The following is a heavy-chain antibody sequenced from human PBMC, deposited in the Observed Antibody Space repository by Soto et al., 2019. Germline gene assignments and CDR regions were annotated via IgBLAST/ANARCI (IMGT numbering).Heavy chain of an antibody. CDR1: GFTFGDYA. V-gene: IGHV3-49*04. CDR2: IRSKAYGGTT. Sequence: RRLSFTASGFTFGDYAMSWVRQAPGNGLEWVGFIRSKAYGGTTEYAASVKGRFTISRDDSKSIAYLQMNSLKTEDTAVYYCTRDQRGYDYWGQGPLLTVST. D-gene: IGHD6-13*01. CDR3: TRDQRGYDY. J-gene: IGHJ4*02.